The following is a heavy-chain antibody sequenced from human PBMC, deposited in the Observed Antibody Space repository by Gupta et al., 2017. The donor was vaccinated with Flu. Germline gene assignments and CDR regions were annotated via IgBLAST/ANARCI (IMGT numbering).Heavy chain of an antibody. Sequence: YAMNWVRQAPGKGLEWVSVIGDSGYNTFYADSVKGRFTISRDNSKNTVFLQMDSLRVEDTAIYYCAKRGIAGSSTWAWFDSWGQGTLVTVSS. J-gene: IGHJ5*01. D-gene: IGHD6-13*01. CDR3: AKRGIAGSSTWAWFDS. V-gene: IGHV3-23*01. CDR2: IGDSGYNT. CDR1: YA.